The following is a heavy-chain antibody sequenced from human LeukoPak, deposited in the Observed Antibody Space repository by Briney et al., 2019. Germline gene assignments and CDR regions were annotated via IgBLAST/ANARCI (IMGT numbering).Heavy chain of an antibody. Sequence: GGSLRLSCAASGFTFDDYAMHWVRQAPGKGLEWVSGISWNSGSIGYADSVKGRFTISRDNSKNTLYLQMNSLRAEDTAVYYCAKDQVDYYDSSLDYWGQGTLVTVSS. J-gene: IGHJ4*02. D-gene: IGHD3-22*01. CDR1: GFTFDDYA. CDR2: ISWNSGSI. V-gene: IGHV3-9*01. CDR3: AKDQVDYYDSSLDY.